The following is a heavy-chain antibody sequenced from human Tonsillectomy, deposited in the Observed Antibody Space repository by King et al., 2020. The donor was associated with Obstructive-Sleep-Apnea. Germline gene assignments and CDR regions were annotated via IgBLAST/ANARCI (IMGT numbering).Heavy chain of an antibody. Sequence: VQLVESGGGLVHPGGSLRRSCAASGLTFSSYAMSWVRQAPGKGMEWVSAISGSGGGTYYADSVKGRFTISRDNSKNTLYLQMNSLRAEDTAVYYCAKAGSGSYGVDAFDIWGQGTMVTVSS. CDR1: GLTFSSYA. J-gene: IGHJ3*02. CDR2: ISGSGGGT. D-gene: IGHD3-10*01. CDR3: AKAGSGSYGVDAFDI. V-gene: IGHV3-23*04.